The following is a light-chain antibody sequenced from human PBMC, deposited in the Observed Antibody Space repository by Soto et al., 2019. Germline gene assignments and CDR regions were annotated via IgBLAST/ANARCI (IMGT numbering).Light chain of an antibody. V-gene: IGLV2-14*01. CDR1: NSEVGAYNY. Sequence: QSALTQPASVSGSPGQSITISCTGSNSEVGAYNYVSWYQQHPGKAPKLIIYEVNNRPSGVSYRFSGSKSGNTASLTISGLQAEDEADYYCASYTVSHTRVFGGGTKLTVL. CDR2: EVN. CDR3: ASYTVSHTRV. J-gene: IGLJ3*02.